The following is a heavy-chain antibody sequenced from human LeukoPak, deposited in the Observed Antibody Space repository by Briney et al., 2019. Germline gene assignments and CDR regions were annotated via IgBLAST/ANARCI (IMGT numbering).Heavy chain of an antibody. CDR2: IYTSGST. J-gene: IGHJ5*02. Sequence: SQTLSLTCTVSGGSISSGSYYWSWIRQPAGKGLEWIGRIYTSGSTNYNPSLKSRVTISVDTSKNQFSLKLSSVTAADTAAYYCARDYYDSSGYFRDFTKNWFDPWGQGTLVTVSS. CDR3: ARDYYDSSGYFRDFTKNWFDP. CDR1: GGSISSGSYY. D-gene: IGHD3-22*01. V-gene: IGHV4-61*02.